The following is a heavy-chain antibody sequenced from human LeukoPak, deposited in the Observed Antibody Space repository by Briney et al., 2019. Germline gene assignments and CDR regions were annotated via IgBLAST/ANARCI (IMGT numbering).Heavy chain of an antibody. CDR2: INSDGSRT. D-gene: IGHD2-21*02. CDR3: ARELPREVTLDY. V-gene: IGHV3-74*01. J-gene: IGHJ4*02. Sequence: GGSLRLSCAASGFTLSSYEMHWVRQAPGKGLVWVSRINSDGSRTGYADFVKGRFTISRDNAKNTLYLQMNSLRAEDTAIYYCARELPREVTLDYWGQGTLVTISS. CDR1: GFTLSSYE.